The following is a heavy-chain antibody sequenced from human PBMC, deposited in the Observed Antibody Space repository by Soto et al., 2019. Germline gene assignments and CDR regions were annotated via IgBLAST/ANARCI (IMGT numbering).Heavy chain of an antibody. V-gene: IGHV1-69*01. D-gene: IGHD1-26*01. CDR2: IIPLFGTT. CDR3: ASVWWELRRQYYFDY. Sequence: QVQLVQSGAEVKKPGSSVKVSCKAFGGTFSSYAISWVRQAPGQGLEWMGGIIPLFGTTNYAPKFQGRVAITADERARTAYMDLSSLKSEDTAVYYCASVWWELRRQYYFDYWGQGTLVTVSS. CDR1: GGTFSSYA. J-gene: IGHJ4*02.